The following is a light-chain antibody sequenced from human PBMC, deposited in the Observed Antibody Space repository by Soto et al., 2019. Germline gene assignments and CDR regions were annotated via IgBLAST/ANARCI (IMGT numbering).Light chain of an antibody. CDR3: SSFAPSNTGV. V-gene: IGLV2-8*01. J-gene: IGLJ3*02. CDR1: SSDVGAYNY. Sequence: QSALTQPPSASGSPGQSVTICCTGTSSDVGAYNYVSWYQQHAGKAPKLVIYEVTKRPSGVPDRFSGSKSANTASLTVSGLQAEDEADYYFSSFAPSNTGVCVGGTKLTVL. CDR2: EVT.